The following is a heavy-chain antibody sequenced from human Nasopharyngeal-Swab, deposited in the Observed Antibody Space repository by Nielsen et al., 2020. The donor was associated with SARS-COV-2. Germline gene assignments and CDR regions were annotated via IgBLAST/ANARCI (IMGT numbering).Heavy chain of an antibody. CDR3: AKSPPRGWGYYCYMDV. J-gene: IGHJ6*03. Sequence: WIRQPPGQGLEWMGRIYYSGSTYYNPSLKSRVTISVDTSKNQFSLKLSSVTAADTAVYYCAKSPPRGWGYYCYMDVWGKGTTVTVSS. V-gene: IGHV4-39*01. D-gene: IGHD6-19*01. CDR2: IYYSGST.